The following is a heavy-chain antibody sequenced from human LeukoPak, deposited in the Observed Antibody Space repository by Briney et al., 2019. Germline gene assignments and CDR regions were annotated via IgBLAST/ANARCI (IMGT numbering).Heavy chain of an antibody. V-gene: IGHV3-7*03. D-gene: IGHD5-18*01. J-gene: IGHJ4*02. Sequence: GGSLRLSCEASGFTFSSYAMSWVRQAPGKGLEWVANIKQDGSDKYYVDSVKGRFTISKDNAKSSLYLQMNSLRAEDTAVYYCARAWIELWSHDYWGQGTLVTVSS. CDR2: IKQDGSDK. CDR1: GFTFSSYA. CDR3: ARAWIELWSHDY.